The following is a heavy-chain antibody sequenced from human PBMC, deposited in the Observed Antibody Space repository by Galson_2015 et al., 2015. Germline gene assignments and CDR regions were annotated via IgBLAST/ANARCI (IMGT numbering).Heavy chain of an antibody. Sequence: SLRPSCAASGFTFSSYWMSWVRQAPGKGLEWVANIKQDGSEKYYVDSVKGRFTISRDNAKNSLYLQMNSLRAEDTAVYYCARAYYGSGRHLYYYYYGMDVWGQGTTVTVSS. CDR3: ARAYYGSGRHLYYYYYGMDV. CDR1: GFTFSSYW. CDR2: IKQDGSEK. J-gene: IGHJ6*02. D-gene: IGHD3-10*01. V-gene: IGHV3-7*03.